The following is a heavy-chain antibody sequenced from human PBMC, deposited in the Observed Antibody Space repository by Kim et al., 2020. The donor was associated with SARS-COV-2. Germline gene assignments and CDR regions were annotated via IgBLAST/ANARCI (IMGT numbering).Heavy chain of an antibody. Sequence: SETLSLTCTVSGGSISSYYWSWIRQPPGKGLEWIGYIYYSGSTNYNPSLKSRVTISVDTSKNQFSLKLSSVTAADTAVYYCARGGGSGSYYNFWGQGTLGTVSS. V-gene: IGHV4-59*01. J-gene: IGHJ4*02. D-gene: IGHD3-10*01. CDR3: ARGGGSGSYYNF. CDR2: IYYSGST. CDR1: GGSISSYY.